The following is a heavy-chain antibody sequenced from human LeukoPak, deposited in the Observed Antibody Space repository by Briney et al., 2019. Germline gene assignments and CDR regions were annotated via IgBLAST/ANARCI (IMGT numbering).Heavy chain of an antibody. Sequence: SVKVSCKASGGTFSSYAISWVRQAPGQGLEWMGGIIPIFGTANYALKFQGRVTITADESTSTAYMELSSLRSEDTAVYYCAREKPLGITMIVPLSAFDIWGQGTMVTVSS. V-gene: IGHV1-69*13. D-gene: IGHD3-22*01. CDR1: GGTFSSYA. CDR2: IIPIFGTA. J-gene: IGHJ3*02. CDR3: AREKPLGITMIVPLSAFDI.